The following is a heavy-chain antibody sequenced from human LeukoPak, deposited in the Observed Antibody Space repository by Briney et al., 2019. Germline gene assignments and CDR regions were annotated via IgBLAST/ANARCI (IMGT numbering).Heavy chain of an antibody. J-gene: IGHJ4*02. Sequence: GGSLRLSCAASGLTFSSFAMRWVRQAPGKGLEWVSSVSGSGGATYYADSVKGRFTISRDNFKNTLFLQMSSLRVEDTAIYYCAKEGTYYDSSGYYTHWGQGTLVAVSS. CDR3: AKEGTYYDSSGYYTH. CDR2: VSGSGGAT. CDR1: GLTFSSFA. D-gene: IGHD3-22*01. V-gene: IGHV3-23*01.